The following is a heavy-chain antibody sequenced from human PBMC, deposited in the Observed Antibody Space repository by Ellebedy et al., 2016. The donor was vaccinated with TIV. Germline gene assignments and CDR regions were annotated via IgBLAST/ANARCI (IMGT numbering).Heavy chain of an antibody. V-gene: IGHV4-39*07. Sequence: SETLSLXXTVSGGSISSSSYYWGWIRQPPGKGLEWIGSIYYSGSTYYNPSLKSRVTISVDTSKNQFSLKLSSVTAADTAVYYCARGQPTYYFDYWGQGTLVTVSS. CDR1: GGSISSSSYY. CDR2: IYYSGST. D-gene: IGHD3-16*01. CDR3: ARGQPTYYFDY. J-gene: IGHJ4*02.